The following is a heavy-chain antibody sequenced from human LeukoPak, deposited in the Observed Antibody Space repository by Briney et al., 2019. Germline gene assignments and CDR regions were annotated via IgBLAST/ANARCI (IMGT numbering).Heavy chain of an antibody. V-gene: IGHV4-61*02. D-gene: IGHD3-22*01. Sequence: SQTLSLTCSVSGGSITSGRYYWSWIRQPAGKGLEWIGRIYSSGSTDYNPSLKSRVTMSVDTSKNQFSLKLSSVTAADTAVYYCARGYYDSSGYHRFDYWGQGTLVTVSS. J-gene: IGHJ4*02. CDR3: ARGYYDSSGYHRFDY. CDR2: IYSSGST. CDR1: GGSITSGRYY.